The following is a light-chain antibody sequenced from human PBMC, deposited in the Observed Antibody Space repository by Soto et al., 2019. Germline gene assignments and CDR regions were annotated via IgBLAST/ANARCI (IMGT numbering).Light chain of an antibody. V-gene: IGKV1-6*01. CDR2: AAS. CDR1: PGIRND. CDR3: LQDYNYPYT. J-gene: IGKJ2*01. Sequence: AIQMTQSPSSLPASVGDRVTITCRASPGIRNDLGWYQQKPGQAPTLMIYAASSLQSGVPSRFSGSGSGTDFTLTISSLQPEDFATYDCLQDYNYPYTFGQGTKLEIK.